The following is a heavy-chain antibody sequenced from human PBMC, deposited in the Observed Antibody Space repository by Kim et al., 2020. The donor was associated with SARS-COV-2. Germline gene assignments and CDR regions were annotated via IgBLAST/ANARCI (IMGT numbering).Heavy chain of an antibody. Sequence: SVKVSCKASGGTFSSYAISWVRQAPGQGLEWMGGIIPIFGTANYAQKFQGRVTITADESTSTAYMELSSLRSEDTAVYYCARAYSSSSPDYYYYGMDVWGQGTTVTVSS. D-gene: IGHD6-6*01. V-gene: IGHV1-69*13. CDR3: ARAYSSSSPDYYYYGMDV. J-gene: IGHJ6*02. CDR1: GGTFSSYA. CDR2: IIPIFGTA.